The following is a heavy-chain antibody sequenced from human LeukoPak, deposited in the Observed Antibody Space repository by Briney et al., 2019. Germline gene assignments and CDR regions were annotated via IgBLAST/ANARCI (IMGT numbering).Heavy chain of an antibody. D-gene: IGHD3-3*01. Sequence: SETLSLTCAVYGGSFSGYYWSWIRQPPGKGLEWIGEINHSGDTNYNPSLKGRVTISVDTSKNQFSLKLSSVTAADTAVYYCARLGLRSADYWGQGTLVTVSS. CDR1: GGSFSGYY. CDR3: ARLGLRSADY. V-gene: IGHV4-34*01. CDR2: INHSGDT. J-gene: IGHJ4*02.